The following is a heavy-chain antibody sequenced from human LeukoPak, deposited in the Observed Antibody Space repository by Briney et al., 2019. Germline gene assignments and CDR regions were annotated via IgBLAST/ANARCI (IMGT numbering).Heavy chain of an antibody. J-gene: IGHJ3*02. D-gene: IGHD3-22*01. CDR2: ISGSSSTI. CDR1: GFTFSSYA. CDR3: ARDRIDQWLTFDI. V-gene: IGHV3-48*01. Sequence: GGSLRLSCAASGFTFSSYAMSWVRQAPGKGLEWGSYISGSSSTIYYADSVKGRFTISRDNGKNTLYLQMNSLRAVDTALYYCARDRIDQWLTFDIRGQGTMVTVSS.